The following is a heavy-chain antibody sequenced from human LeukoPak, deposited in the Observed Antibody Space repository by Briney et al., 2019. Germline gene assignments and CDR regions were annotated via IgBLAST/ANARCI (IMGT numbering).Heavy chain of an antibody. D-gene: IGHD3-9*01. CDR3: ARQGELRYFDWLSHTDWFDP. CDR1: GYSFTSYW. J-gene: IGHJ5*02. CDR2: IYPGDSDT. V-gene: IGHV5-51*01. Sequence: GESLQISCKGSGYSFTSYWIGWVRQMPGKGLEWMGIIYPGDSDTRYSPSFQGQVTISADKSISTAYLQWSSLKASDTAMYYCARQGELRYFDWLSHTDWFDPWGQGTLVTVSS.